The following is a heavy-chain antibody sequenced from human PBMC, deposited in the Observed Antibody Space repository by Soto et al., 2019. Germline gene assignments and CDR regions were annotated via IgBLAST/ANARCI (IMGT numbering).Heavy chain of an antibody. V-gene: IGHV4-39*07. CDR1: GGSISSSSYF. CDR3: ARVFTGNSRKASFDY. D-gene: IGHD4-4*01. CDR2: IYYSGST. J-gene: IGHJ4*02. Sequence: SETLSLTCTVSGGSISSSSYFWGWIRQPPGKGLEWIGSIYYSGSTYYNPSLRSRVTMSVDTSKNQFSLKLSSVTAADTAVYYCARVFTGNSRKASFDYWGQGTLVTVSS.